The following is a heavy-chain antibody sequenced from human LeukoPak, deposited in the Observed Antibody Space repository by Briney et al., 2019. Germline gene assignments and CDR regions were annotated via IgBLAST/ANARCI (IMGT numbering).Heavy chain of an antibody. V-gene: IGHV3-21*01. J-gene: IGHJ4*02. CDR3: ARRMATTKPLDY. CDR2: ISSSSSYI. D-gene: IGHD5-24*01. Sequence: PGGSLRLSCAASGFTFSTYSMNWVRQAPGKGLEWVSSISSSSSYIYYADSVKGRFTISRDNAKNSLYLQMNSLRAEDTAVYYCARRMATTKPLDYWGQGTLVTVSS. CDR1: GFTFSTYS.